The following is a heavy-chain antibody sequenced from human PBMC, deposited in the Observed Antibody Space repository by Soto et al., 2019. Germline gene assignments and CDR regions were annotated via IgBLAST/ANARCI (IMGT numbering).Heavy chain of an antibody. CDR1: GGSISSGDYY. D-gene: IGHD3-22*01. CDR3: ARVPFYYDSSGYPDDY. Sequence: QVQLQESGPGLVKPSQTLSLTCTVSGGSISSGDYYWSWIRQPPGKGLEWIGYIYYSGSTYYNPSLKSRVTISVDTSKNQFSLKLSSVTAADTAVYYCARVPFYYDSSGYPDDYWGQGTLVTVSS. V-gene: IGHV4-30-4*01. CDR2: IYYSGST. J-gene: IGHJ4*02.